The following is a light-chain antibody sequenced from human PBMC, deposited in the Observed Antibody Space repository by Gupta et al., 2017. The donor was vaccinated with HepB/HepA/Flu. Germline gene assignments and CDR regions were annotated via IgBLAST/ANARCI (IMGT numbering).Light chain of an antibody. V-gene: IGKV1-5*03. Sequence: DIQTTQSPSTLSASVGDRVTITCRASQSISSWLAWYQQIPGKAPQLLNYKATSLESGVPSGISSSGSGKEFTITISSQQPDYFATYCQQQNNSYQWTFGQGTKVEIK. CDR2: KAT. CDR3: QQNNSYQWT. J-gene: IGKJ1*01. CDR1: QSISSW.